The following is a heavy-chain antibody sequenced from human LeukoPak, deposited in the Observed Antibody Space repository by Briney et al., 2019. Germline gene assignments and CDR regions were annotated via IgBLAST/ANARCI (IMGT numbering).Heavy chain of an antibody. J-gene: IGHJ4*02. V-gene: IGHV4-34*01. CDR1: GGSFSGYY. CDR2: INHSGST. Sequence: SETLSLTCAVYGGSFSGYYWSWIRQPPGKGLEWIGEINHSGSTNYNPSLKSRVTISVDTSKNQFSLKLSSVTAADTAVYYCASLQLWSFFDYWGQGTLVTVSS. D-gene: IGHD5-18*01. CDR3: ASLQLWSFFDY.